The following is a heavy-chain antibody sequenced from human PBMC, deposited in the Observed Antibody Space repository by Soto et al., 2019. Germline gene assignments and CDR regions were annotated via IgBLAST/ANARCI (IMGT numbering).Heavy chain of an antibody. Sequence: ASVKVSCKASGYTFTAYYIHWVRQAPGQGLEWMGRISPYSGDTDSAQKFQGRVTMTRDTSISTAYMDLGRLRSDDTAVYYCAIKGMDTSASPFDYWGLGTLVTVSS. D-gene: IGHD5-18*01. CDR1: GYTFTAYY. V-gene: IGHV1-2*02. CDR2: ISPYSGDT. CDR3: AIKGMDTSASPFDY. J-gene: IGHJ4*02.